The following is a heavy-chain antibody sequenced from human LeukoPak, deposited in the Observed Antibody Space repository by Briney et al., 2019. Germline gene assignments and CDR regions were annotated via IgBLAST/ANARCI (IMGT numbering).Heavy chain of an antibody. V-gene: IGHV3-7*01. CDR2: IGQDGSEN. D-gene: IGHD6-19*01. Sequence: GGSLRLSCAASGFTFSNYWMNWVRQAPGKGLEWVASIGQDGSENYYVDSVKGRFTISRDNAKNSLYLQMNSLRVEDTAVYYCTTGGGWYFDYWGQGALITASS. CDR3: TTGGGWYFDY. CDR1: GFTFSNYW. J-gene: IGHJ4*02.